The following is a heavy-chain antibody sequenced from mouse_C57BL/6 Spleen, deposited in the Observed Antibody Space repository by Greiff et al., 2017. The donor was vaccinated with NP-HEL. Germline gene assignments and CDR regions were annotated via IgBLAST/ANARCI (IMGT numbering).Heavy chain of an antibody. D-gene: IGHD4-1*01. Sequence: VQLVESGPELVKPGASVKISCKASGYAFSSSWMNWVKQRPGKGLEWIGRIYPGDGDTNYNGKFKGKATLTADKSSSTAYMQLSSLTSEDSAVYFWARGLGPYYYAMDYWGQGTSVTVSS. J-gene: IGHJ4*01. CDR1: GYAFSSSW. CDR3: ARGLGPYYYAMDY. V-gene: IGHV1-82*01. CDR2: IYPGDGDT.